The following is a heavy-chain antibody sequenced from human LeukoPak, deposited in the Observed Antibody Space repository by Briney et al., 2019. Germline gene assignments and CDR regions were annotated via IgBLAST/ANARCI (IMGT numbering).Heavy chain of an antibody. Sequence: PSETLSLTCPVSGYSISSGYYWGWIRQPPGKGLEWIGSIYHSGRTYYNPSLKSRVTISVDTSKNQFSLKLSSVTAADTAVYYCARAVRWGVATDYYFDYWGQGTLVTVSS. CDR3: ARAVRWGVATDYYFDY. CDR1: GYSISSGYY. J-gene: IGHJ4*02. D-gene: IGHD5-12*01. CDR2: IYHSGRT. V-gene: IGHV4-38-2*02.